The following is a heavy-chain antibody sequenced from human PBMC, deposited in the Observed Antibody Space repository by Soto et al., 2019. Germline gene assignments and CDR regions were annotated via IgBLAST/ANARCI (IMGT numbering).Heavy chain of an antibody. CDR1: RYSFTSYW. CDR3: ARRGSGWFSY. CDR2: IYPGDPDT. D-gene: IGHD6-19*01. J-gene: IGHJ4*02. Sequence: GESLNISCKGSRYSFTSYWIGLVRQMPRKGLEWMGIIYPGDPDTRYSPSFQGQVTISADKSISTAYLQWSSLKASDTAMYYCARRGSGWFSYWGQGTLVTVSS. V-gene: IGHV5-51*01.